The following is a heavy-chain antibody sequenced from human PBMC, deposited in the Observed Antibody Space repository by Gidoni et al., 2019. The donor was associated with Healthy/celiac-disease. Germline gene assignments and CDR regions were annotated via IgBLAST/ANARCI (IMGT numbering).Heavy chain of an antibody. CDR3: ARQGLVVPAAMENNWFDP. CDR2: IYYSGST. J-gene: IGHJ5*02. V-gene: IGHV4-39*01. CDR1: GGSISSSSYA. D-gene: IGHD2-2*01. Sequence: QLQLQESGPGLVKPSETLSLTCTVSGGSISSSSYAWGWIRQPPGKGLEWIGSIYYSGSTYYNPSLKSRVTISVDTSKNQFSLKLSSVTAADTAVYYCARQGLVVPAAMENNWFDPWGQGTLVTVSS.